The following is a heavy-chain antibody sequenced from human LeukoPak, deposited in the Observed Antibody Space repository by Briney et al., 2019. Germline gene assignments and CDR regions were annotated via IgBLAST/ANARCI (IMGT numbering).Heavy chain of an antibody. CDR2: VSYPGTS. Sequence: SETLSLTCAVYGGSFSGYFWSWIRQAPGKGLEWIGEVSYPGTSKYNPSLKGRATISRDTSNTQFSLKLTSVTAADTAVYYCARSRGRYCSGGACYPLDYWGQGILVTVSS. V-gene: IGHV4-34*01. D-gene: IGHD2-15*01. CDR3: ARSRGRYCSGGACYPLDY. J-gene: IGHJ4*02. CDR1: GGSFSGYF.